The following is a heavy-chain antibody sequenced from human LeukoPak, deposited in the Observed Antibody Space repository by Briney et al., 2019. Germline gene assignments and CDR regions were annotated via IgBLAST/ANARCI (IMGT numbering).Heavy chain of an antibody. CDR1: GFTFSSYW. Sequence: PGGSLRLSCAASGFTFSSYWMHRVRQAPGKGLVWVSRVNSDGSSTGYADSVKGRFTISRDNAKNTLYLQLNSLRAEDTALYYCARETSGSSDYWGQGTQVTVSS. V-gene: IGHV3-74*01. CDR2: VNSDGSST. D-gene: IGHD3-22*01. CDR3: ARETSGSSDY. J-gene: IGHJ4*02.